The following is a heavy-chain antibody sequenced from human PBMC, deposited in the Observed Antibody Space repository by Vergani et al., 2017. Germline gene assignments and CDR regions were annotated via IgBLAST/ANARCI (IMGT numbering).Heavy chain of an antibody. CDR2: IRSDESRR. CDR1: GFTFNSYG. J-gene: IGHJ4*02. D-gene: IGHD2-15*01. V-gene: IGHV3-30*02. CDR3: AKEGGGYCSGGTCYPEY. Sequence: QVQLVESGGGVVQPGGSLRLSCAASGFTFNSYGMHWVRQAPGKGLEWVASIRSDESRRYYGDSMEDPFTISRDNSKNTLYLQRKSLRPEDTAVYYCAKEGGGYCSGGTCYPEYWGQGTLVIVSS.